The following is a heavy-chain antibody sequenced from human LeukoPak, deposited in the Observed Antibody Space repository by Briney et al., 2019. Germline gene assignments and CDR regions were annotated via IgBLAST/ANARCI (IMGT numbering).Heavy chain of an antibody. CDR1: GGSFSGYY. Sequence: SESLSLTCAAYGGSFSGYYLTWIRQSPGKGLEWIGEINTSGSTYYNPSLKSRLTISRDTSKNQFSLRLSSVTDADTALYYCARGRQEISIILVVMTGVSYYLDVWGIGTTVTVS. CDR3: ARGRQEISIILVVMTGVSYYLDV. D-gene: IGHD3-22*01. J-gene: IGHJ6*03. V-gene: IGHV4-34*01. CDR2: INTSGST.